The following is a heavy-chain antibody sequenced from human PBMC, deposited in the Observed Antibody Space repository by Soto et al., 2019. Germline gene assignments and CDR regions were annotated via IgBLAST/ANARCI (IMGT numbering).Heavy chain of an antibody. V-gene: IGHV3-23*01. CDR2: ISGSGGST. J-gene: IGHJ6*02. CDR3: SKDWEDIVVVGAATRAV. CDR1: GFTFSIYA. Sequence: EVQLLESGGGLVQPGGSLRLSCAASGFTFSIYAMSWVLQAPVKGLEWVSAISGSGGSTYYADSVKGRFTISRDNSKNTLYLQMNSLRAEDTTVYYCSKDWEDIVVVGAATRAVWGQGTTVTVSS. D-gene: IGHD2-15*01.